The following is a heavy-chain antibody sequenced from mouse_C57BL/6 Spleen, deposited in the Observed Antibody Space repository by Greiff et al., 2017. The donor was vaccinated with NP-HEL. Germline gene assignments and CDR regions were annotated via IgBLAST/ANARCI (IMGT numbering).Heavy chain of an antibody. V-gene: IGHV1-54*01. CDR2: INPGSGGT. Sequence: QVQLQQSGAELVRPGTSVKVSCKASGYAFTNYLIAWVKQRPGQGLEWIGVINPGSGGTNYHEKFKGKATLTADNSSSTAYMQLSSLTSEDSAVYFCARSTMGKGYYFGCRGKGTTLTVSS. D-gene: IGHD2-1*01. CDR1: GYAFTNYL. J-gene: IGHJ2*01. CDR3: ARSTMGKGYYFGC.